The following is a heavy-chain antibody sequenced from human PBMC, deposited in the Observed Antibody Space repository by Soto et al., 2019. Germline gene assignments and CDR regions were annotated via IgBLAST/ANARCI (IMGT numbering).Heavy chain of an antibody. CDR1: GFIFRSYG. J-gene: IGHJ3*02. D-gene: IGHD2-2*01. Sequence: QVQLVESGGGVVQPGRSLRLSCVASGFIFRSYGMHWVRQAPGKGPEWVAIISHDGSNKYYADSVKGRFTISRDNSKNTLYLQMNSLRVDDTAVYYCAKGYATWAFDIWGQGTMVSVSS. CDR3: AKGYATWAFDI. CDR2: ISHDGSNK. V-gene: IGHV3-30*18.